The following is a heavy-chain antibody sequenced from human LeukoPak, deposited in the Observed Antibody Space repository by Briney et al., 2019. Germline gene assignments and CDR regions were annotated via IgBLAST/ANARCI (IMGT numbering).Heavy chain of an antibody. CDR2: INTDGSTT. Sequence: GGSLRLSCVASGFSFSGQWMHWVRQAPGKGLVWVSRINTDGSTTSYADSVKGRLTISRDNAKNTVYLQMNSLRAEDTAVYYCAVTGYSSSWSFDYWGQGTLVTVSS. V-gene: IGHV3-74*01. D-gene: IGHD6-13*01. J-gene: IGHJ4*02. CDR1: GFSFSGQW. CDR3: AVTGYSSSWSFDY.